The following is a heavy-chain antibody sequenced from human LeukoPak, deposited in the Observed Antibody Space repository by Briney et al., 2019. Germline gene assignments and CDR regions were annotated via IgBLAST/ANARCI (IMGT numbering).Heavy chain of an antibody. V-gene: IGHV3-30-3*01. D-gene: IGHD1-26*01. CDR3: KGEPRGFDP. CDR1: GFTFSSYA. Sequence: GRSLRLSCAASGFTFSSYAMHWVRQAPGKGLEWVAVISYDGSNKYYADSVKGRFTISRDNSKNTLYLQMNSLRAEDTAVYYCKGEPRGFDPWGQGTLVTVSS. CDR2: ISYDGSNK. J-gene: IGHJ5*02.